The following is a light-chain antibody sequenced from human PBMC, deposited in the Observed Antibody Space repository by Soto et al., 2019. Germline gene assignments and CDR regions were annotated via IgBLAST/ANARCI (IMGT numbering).Light chain of an antibody. V-gene: IGLV4-69*01. CDR2: LNSDGSH. CDR3: QTWGTGSPWV. Sequence: QLVLTQSPSASASLGASVKLTCTLRSGHSSYAIAWHQQQPEKGPRYLMKLNSDGSHSKGDGIPDRFSGSSSGAERYLTISSLQSEDEADYYCQTWGTGSPWVFGGGTKLTVL. J-gene: IGLJ3*02. CDR1: SGHSSYA.